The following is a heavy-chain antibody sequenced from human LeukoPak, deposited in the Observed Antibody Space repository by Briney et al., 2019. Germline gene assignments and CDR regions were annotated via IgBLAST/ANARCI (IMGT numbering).Heavy chain of an antibody. CDR1: GDSISSGSYY. V-gene: IGHV4-31*03. CDR3: ARDLPDGSGTFYSDY. Sequence: SETLSLTCTVSGDSISSGSYYWTRVRQHPGKGLEWIGYIHYSGNAYYNPSLKSRVTISVDTSKNQFSLKLDSVTAADTAVYYCARDLPDGSGTFYSDYWGQGALVTVSS. D-gene: IGHD3-10*01. J-gene: IGHJ4*02. CDR2: IHYSGNA.